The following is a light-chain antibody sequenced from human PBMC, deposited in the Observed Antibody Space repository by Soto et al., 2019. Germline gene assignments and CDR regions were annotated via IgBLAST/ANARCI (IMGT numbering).Light chain of an antibody. CDR1: QSISSW. J-gene: IGKJ1*01. Sequence: DIQITQSPSTLSAYIGDRVTITCRASQSISSWLAWYQQKPGKAPKLLIYDASSLESGVPSRFSGSGSGTEYTLTISSLQPDDFATYYCQQYNSYPSFGQGTKVDIK. V-gene: IGKV1-5*01. CDR2: DAS. CDR3: QQYNSYPS.